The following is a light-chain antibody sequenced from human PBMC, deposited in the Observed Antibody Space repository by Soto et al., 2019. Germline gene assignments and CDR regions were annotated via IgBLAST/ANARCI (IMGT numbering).Light chain of an antibody. Sequence: EIVLTQAPSTLSFFPWDRAPPSCRASQSVSRSYLGWYQQKPGQAPRLLMYGASIRAAGVPDRFSGSGSGTEFTLTISRLEPEDFTVYYCHHYETFGQGTKVDIK. CDR2: GAS. CDR3: HHYET. CDR1: QSVSRSY. J-gene: IGKJ1*01. V-gene: IGKV3-20*01.